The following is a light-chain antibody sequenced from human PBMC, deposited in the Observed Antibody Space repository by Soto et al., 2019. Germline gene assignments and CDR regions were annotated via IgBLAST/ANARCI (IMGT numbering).Light chain of an antibody. CDR3: STWDDSLNSWV. V-gene: IGLV1-44*01. Sequence: QSVLTQPPSTSGTPGQSVPISCSGSTSNIGSNTVNWYQHLTGTAPKLLIHSDNQRPSGVPDRFSGSKSGASASLAISGLQSEDEADYYCSTWDDSLNSWVFGGGTKLTVL. J-gene: IGLJ3*02. CDR1: TSNIGSNT. CDR2: SDN.